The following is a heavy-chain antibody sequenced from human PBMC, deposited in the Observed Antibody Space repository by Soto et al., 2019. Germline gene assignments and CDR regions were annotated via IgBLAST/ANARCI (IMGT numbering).Heavy chain of an antibody. D-gene: IGHD2-15*01. Sequence: QVQLVQSGAEVKKPGSSVKVSCKASGGTFSSYAISWVRQAPGQGLEWMGGIIPIFGTANYAQKFQGRVTITADESPRTAYRELSSMSSEDTAVYYCAREIALDCSGGSCYGYFQHWGQGTLVTVSS. CDR1: GGTFSSYA. CDR2: IIPIFGTA. V-gene: IGHV1-69*01. J-gene: IGHJ1*01. CDR3: AREIALDCSGGSCYGYFQH.